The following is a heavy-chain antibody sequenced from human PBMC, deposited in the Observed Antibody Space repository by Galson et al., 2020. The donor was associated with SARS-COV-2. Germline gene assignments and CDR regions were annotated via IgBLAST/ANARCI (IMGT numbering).Heavy chain of an antibody. CDR3: AGDTGLYYSYSLDV. CDR2: IYPSGNT. CDR1: GGSISTHY. D-gene: IGHD2-8*02. J-gene: IGHJ6*02. V-gene: IGHV4-4*07. Sequence: ASETLSLTCSVSGGSISTHYWTWIRQPAGKGLEWIGRIYPSGNTKYNPSLKRRVAMSVDTSRSQVSLQLNSVTAADTAVYYCAGDTGLYYSYSLDVWGQGTTVTVSS.